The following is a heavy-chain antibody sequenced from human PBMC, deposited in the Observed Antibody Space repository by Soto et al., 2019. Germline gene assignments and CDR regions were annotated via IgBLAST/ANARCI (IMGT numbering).Heavy chain of an antibody. J-gene: IGHJ4*02. V-gene: IGHV3-7*01. Sequence: PGGSLRLSCAASGFTFSSYWMSWVRQAPGKGLEWVANIKQDGSEKYYVDSVKGRFTISRDNAKNSLYLQMNSLRAEDTAVYYCARAVPEQWLVSYFDYWGQGTRVTVSS. CDR1: GFTFSSYW. D-gene: IGHD6-19*01. CDR3: ARAVPEQWLVSYFDY. CDR2: IKQDGSEK.